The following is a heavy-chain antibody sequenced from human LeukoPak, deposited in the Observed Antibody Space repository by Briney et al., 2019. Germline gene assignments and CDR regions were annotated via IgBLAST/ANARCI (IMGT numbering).Heavy chain of an antibody. CDR3: ARDRGAVAGTRGGYFDY. V-gene: IGHV3-7*01. CDR2: IRQDGSEI. Sequence: GGSLRLSCAASGFTFSSYWMSWVRQAPGKGPEWVANIRQDGSEIYYVDSVKGRFTISRDNAKNSLFLQMNSLRAEDTAVYYCARDRGAVAGTRGGYFDYWGQGTLVTVSS. J-gene: IGHJ4*02. D-gene: IGHD6-19*01. CDR1: GFTFSSYW.